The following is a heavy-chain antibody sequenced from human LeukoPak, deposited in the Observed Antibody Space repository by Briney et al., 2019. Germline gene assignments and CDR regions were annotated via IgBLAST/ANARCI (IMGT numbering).Heavy chain of an antibody. V-gene: IGHV4-34*12. Sequence: SETLSLTCAVYGGSFSGYYWSWIRQPPGKGLEWVGEIIHSGSTNYNPSLKSRVTISVDTSKNQFSLKLSSVTAADTAVYYCARAPCGGDCYSDYWGQGTLVTVSS. CDR1: GGSFSGYY. D-gene: IGHD2-21*02. CDR2: IIHSGST. CDR3: ARAPCGGDCYSDY. J-gene: IGHJ4*02.